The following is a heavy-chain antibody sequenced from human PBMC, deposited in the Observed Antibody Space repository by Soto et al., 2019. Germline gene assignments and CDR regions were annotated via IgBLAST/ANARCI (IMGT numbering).Heavy chain of an antibody. V-gene: IGHV3-23*01. CDR1: GFTFSGYA. CDR2: ISGSGGST. J-gene: IGHJ4*02. CDR3: AKDPGDTAMASDY. D-gene: IGHD5-18*01. Sequence: GGSLRLSCAASGFTFSGYAMSWVRQSPGKGLEWVSAISGSGGSTYYADSVKGRFTISRDNSKNTLYLQMNSLRAEDTAVYYCAKDPGDTAMASDYWGQGTLVTVSS.